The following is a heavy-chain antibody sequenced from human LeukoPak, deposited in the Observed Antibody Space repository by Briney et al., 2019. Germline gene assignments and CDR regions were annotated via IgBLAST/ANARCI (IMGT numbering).Heavy chain of an antibody. V-gene: IGHV1-18*01. CDR1: GYTFTSYG. J-gene: IGHJ6*03. CDR2: ISGYNGNT. Sequence: ASVKVSCKASGYTFTSYGISWVRQAPGQGLEWMGWISGYNGNTNYVQKFQGRVTMTTDASTSTAYMELRSLRSDDTAVYYCARDSKRGDLWYYYYTDVWGKGTTVTVSS. D-gene: IGHD3-3*01. CDR3: ARDSKRGDLWYYYYTDV.